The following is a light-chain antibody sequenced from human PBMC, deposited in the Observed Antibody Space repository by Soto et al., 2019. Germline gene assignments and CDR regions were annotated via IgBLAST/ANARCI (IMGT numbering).Light chain of an antibody. CDR2: DAS. CDR1: QDISNY. Sequence: DIQMTQSPSSLSASVGDRVIITCQASQDISNYLNWYQQKPGKAPELLIYDASNLETGVPSRFSGSGSGTDFTFTISSLQPDDFATYYCQQFVILPYTFGQGTKLDIK. CDR3: QQFVILPYT. J-gene: IGKJ2*01. V-gene: IGKV1-33*01.